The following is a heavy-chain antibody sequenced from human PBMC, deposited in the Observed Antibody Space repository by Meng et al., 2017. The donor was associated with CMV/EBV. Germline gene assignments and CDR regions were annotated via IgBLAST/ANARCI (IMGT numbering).Heavy chain of an antibody. CDR3: AKDRLSSSWLYYYYYGMDV. Sequence: GESLKISCAASGFPFSSYAMSWVRPAPGEGLEWVSAISGSGGSTYYADSVKGRFTISRDNSKNPLYLQMNSLRAEDTAVYYCAKDRLSSSWLYYYYYGMDVWGQGTTVTVSS. CDR2: ISGSGGST. D-gene: IGHD6-13*01. CDR1: GFPFSSYA. J-gene: IGHJ6*02. V-gene: IGHV3-23*01.